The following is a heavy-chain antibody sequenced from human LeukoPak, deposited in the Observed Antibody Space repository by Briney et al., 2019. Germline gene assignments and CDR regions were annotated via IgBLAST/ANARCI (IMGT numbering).Heavy chain of an antibody. Sequence: SETLSLTCTVSGGSISTYFWTWIRQFPGKGLEWIGYIYYTGTTSYNPSLKSRVTISVDTSKNQFSLSLSSVTAADTAVYYCARETRYSSSWTGIDYWGQGTLVTVSS. V-gene: IGHV4-59*01. D-gene: IGHD6-13*01. CDR1: GGSISTYF. CDR3: ARETRYSSSWTGIDY. CDR2: IYYTGTT. J-gene: IGHJ4*02.